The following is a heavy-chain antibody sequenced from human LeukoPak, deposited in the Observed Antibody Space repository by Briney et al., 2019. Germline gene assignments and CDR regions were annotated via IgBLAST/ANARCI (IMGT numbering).Heavy chain of an antibody. D-gene: IGHD3-10*01. CDR2: ISFDGINK. J-gene: IGHJ4*02. CDR3: ARAGNYYGSGSYYAKIDS. V-gene: IGHV3-30*04. Sequence: GGSLRLSCAASGFTFSSDAMHWVRQDPGKGLEWVALISFDGINKYYADSVKGRFTISRDNSKDTLSLQMDSLRAEDTAVYYCARAGNYYGSGSYYAKIDSWGQGTLSPSPQ. CDR1: GFTFSSDA.